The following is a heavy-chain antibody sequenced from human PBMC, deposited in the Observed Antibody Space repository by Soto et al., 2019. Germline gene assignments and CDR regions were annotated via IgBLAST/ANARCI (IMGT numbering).Heavy chain of an antibody. V-gene: IGHV3-33*01. Sequence: HPGGSMRLSCAASGFTFSSYGMHWVRQAPGKGLEWVAVIWYDGSNKYYADSVKGRFTISRDNSKNTLYLQMGSLRAEGMAVYYCARERSYYDLWGQGTRVTVSS. J-gene: IGHJ4*02. CDR1: GFTFSSYG. D-gene: IGHD3-10*01. CDR2: IWYDGSNK. CDR3: ARERSYYDL.